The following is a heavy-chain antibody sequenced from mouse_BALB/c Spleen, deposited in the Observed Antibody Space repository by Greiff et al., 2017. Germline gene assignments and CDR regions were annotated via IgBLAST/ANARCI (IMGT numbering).Heavy chain of an antibody. Sequence: EVKLMESGGGLVKLGGSLKLSCAASGFTFSSYYMSWVRQTPEKRLELVAAINSNGGSTYYPDTVKGRFTISRDNAKNTLYLQMSSLKSEDTALYYCERQDTGYVPYWGQGTLVTVSA. D-gene: IGHD3-1*01. CDR3: ERQDTGYVPY. CDR1: GFTFSSYY. V-gene: IGHV5-6-2*01. J-gene: IGHJ3*01. CDR2: INSNGGST.